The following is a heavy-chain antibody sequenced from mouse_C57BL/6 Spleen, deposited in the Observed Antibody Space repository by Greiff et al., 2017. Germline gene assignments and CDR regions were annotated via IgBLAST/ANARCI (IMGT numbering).Heavy chain of an antibody. CDR2: INPSNGGT. CDR3: ARDYYGSSYFDY. CDR1: GHTFTSYW. Sequence: QVQLKQPGTELVKPGASVKLSCKASGHTFTSYWMHWVKQRPGPGLEWIGNINPSNGGTNYNEKFKSKATLTVDKSSSTAYMQLSSLTSEDSAVYYSARDYYGSSYFDYWGQGTTLTVSS. D-gene: IGHD1-1*01. V-gene: IGHV1-53*01. J-gene: IGHJ2*01.